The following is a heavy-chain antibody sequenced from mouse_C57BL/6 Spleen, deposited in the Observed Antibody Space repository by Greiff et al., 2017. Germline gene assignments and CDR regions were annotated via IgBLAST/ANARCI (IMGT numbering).Heavy chain of an antibody. CDR2: ISSGSSTI. J-gene: IGHJ2*01. CDR1: GFTFSDYG. V-gene: IGHV5-17*01. D-gene: IGHD2-4*01. Sequence: VMLVESGGGLVKPGGSLKLSCAASGFTFSDYGMHWVRQAPEKGLEWVAYISSGSSTIYYADTVKGRFTISRDNAKNTLFLQMTSLRSEDTAMYYCARNYYDYGYFDYWGQGTTLTVSS. CDR3: ARNYYDYGYFDY.